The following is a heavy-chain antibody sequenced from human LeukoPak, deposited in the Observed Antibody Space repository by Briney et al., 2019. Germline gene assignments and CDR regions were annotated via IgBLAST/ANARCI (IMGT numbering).Heavy chain of an antibody. CDR1: GFTFSSYS. V-gene: IGHV3-21*01. Sequence: GGSLRLSCAASGFTFSSYSRSGGRQARGEGRGWGSSISSSSTYIYYADSVKGPFTISSDNAKNSLYLQMNSLRAEDTAVYYCASRTAVGYWGQGTLVTVSS. CDR2: ISSSSTYI. J-gene: IGHJ4*02. D-gene: IGHD2-21*02. CDR3: ASRTAVGY.